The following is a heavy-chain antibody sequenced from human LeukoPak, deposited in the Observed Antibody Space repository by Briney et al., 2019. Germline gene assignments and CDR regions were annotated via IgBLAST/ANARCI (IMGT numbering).Heavy chain of an antibody. V-gene: IGHV1-2*02. Sequence: ASVKVSCKASGYTFSDFYIHWVRQAPGQGLEWVGWINPSGGGTNYAPQFQGRVTMARDTSISTAYMELSRLTSDDTAVYYCAKDRRGPKSYFYFYYMDVWGKGTTVTVSS. CDR3: AKDRRGPKSYFYFYYMDV. J-gene: IGHJ6*03. CDR2: INPSGGGT. CDR1: GYTFSDFY. D-gene: IGHD3-16*01.